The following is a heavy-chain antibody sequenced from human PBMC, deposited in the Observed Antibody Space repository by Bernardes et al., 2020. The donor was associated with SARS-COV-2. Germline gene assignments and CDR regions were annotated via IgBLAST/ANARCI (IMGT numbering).Heavy chain of an antibody. J-gene: IGHJ6*02. V-gene: IGHV2-5*02. CDR3: ALEPTIPSFYYNYGMDV. D-gene: IGHD2-2*01. CDR1: GFSLSTSGLG. Sequence: SGPTLVKPTQTLTLTCTFSGFSLSTSGLGVGWIRQPPGKALEWLALIYWDDDKRYSPSLKSRLTITKDTSKNQVVLTMTNMDPVDTATYYCALEPTIPSFYYNYGMDVWGQGTTVTVSS. CDR2: IYWDDDK.